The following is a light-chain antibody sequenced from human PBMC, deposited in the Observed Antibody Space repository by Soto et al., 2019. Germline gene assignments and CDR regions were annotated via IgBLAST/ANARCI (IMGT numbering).Light chain of an antibody. CDR1: QSVLFSSNNKNY. CDR2: WAS. CDR3: QQYYSTPSPT. J-gene: IGKJ4*01. V-gene: IGKV4-1*01. Sequence: DIVMTQSPGSLAVSLGERATINCKSSQSVLFSSNNKNYLAWYQQKPGQPPKLLIYWASTRESGVPDRFSGSGSGTEFTLTISSLQAEDVAVYHCQQYYSTPSPTFGGGTKVEIK.